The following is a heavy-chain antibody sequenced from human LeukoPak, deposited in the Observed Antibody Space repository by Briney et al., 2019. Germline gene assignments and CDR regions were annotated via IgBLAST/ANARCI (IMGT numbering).Heavy chain of an antibody. CDR3: ARGYAMVVPDAFDI. V-gene: IGHV4-4*07. J-gene: IGHJ3*02. CDR2: IYTSGST. Sequence: SETLSLTCTVSGGSISSYYWSWIRQPAGKGLEWIGRIYTSGSTNYNPSLKSRVTMSVDTSKNQFSLKLSSVTAADTAVYYCARGYAMVVPDAFDIWGQGTMVTVSS. D-gene: IGHD5-18*01. CDR1: GGSISSYY.